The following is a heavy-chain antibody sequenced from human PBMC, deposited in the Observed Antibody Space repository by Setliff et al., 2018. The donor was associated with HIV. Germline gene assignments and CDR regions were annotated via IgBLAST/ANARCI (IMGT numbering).Heavy chain of an antibody. D-gene: IGHD2-21*02. V-gene: IGHV4-30-4*08. Sequence: SKTLSLTGTVSGGSVSTTNYYWSWIRQPPGKGLEWIGYIHYSGSAAYYSPSLQSRSTISIDTSKNQFSLRLTSVTAADTAIYYCAREVDVLTTSDAFDIWGRGTMVTVSS. CDR2: IHYSGSAA. CDR3: AREVDVLTTSDAFDI. CDR1: GGSVSTTNYY. J-gene: IGHJ3*02.